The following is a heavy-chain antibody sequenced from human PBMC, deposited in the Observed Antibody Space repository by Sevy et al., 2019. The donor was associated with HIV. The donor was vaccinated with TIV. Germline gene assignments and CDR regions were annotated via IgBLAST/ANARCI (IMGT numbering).Heavy chain of an antibody. CDR3: ARGKGQLLVLGGYYFDY. Sequence: GGSLRLSCAASGFTFSSYAMHWVRQAPGKGLEWVAVISYDGSNKYYADSVKGRFTISRDNSKNTLYLQMNSLRAEDKAVYYWARGKGQLLVLGGYYFDYWGQGTLVTVSS. CDR1: GFTFSSYA. CDR2: ISYDGSNK. J-gene: IGHJ4*02. V-gene: IGHV3-30-3*01. D-gene: IGHD6-19*01.